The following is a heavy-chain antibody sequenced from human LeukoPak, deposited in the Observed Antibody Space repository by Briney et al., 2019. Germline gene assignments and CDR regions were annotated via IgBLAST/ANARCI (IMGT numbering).Heavy chain of an antibody. CDR1: GFTFSDSW. CDR2: ISSSSSYI. V-gene: IGHV3-21*01. Sequence: GGSLRLSCTASGFTFSDSWMYWVRQAPGKGLEWVSSISSSSSYIYYADSVKGRFTISRDNAKNSLYLQMNSLRAEDTAVYYCARGLGSGSYYLDWGQGTLVTVSS. CDR3: ARGLGSGSYYLD. J-gene: IGHJ4*02. D-gene: IGHD3-10*01.